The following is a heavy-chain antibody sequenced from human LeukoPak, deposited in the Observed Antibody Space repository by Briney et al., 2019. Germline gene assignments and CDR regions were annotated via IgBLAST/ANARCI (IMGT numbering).Heavy chain of an antibody. Sequence: GGSLRLSCAASGFTFSSYWMHWVRQALEKGLVWVSRIRSDGSSTTYADSVKGRVTISRDNTKNTLYLQMNSLRADDTAVYYCARDDYNRHWGQGTLVTVSS. CDR3: ARDDYNRH. CDR1: GFTFSSYW. J-gene: IGHJ4*02. V-gene: IGHV3-74*01. D-gene: IGHD4-11*01. CDR2: IRSDGSST.